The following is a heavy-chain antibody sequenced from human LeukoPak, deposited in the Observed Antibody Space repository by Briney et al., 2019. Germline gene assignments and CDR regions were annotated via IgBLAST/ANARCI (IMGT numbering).Heavy chain of an antibody. CDR3: ARRLCTSTNCYPSDY. CDR1: GSTFSDYY. V-gene: IGHV3-11*04. D-gene: IGHD2-2*01. J-gene: IGHJ4*02. Sequence: GGSLRLSCTASGSTFSDYYMSWIRQAPGKGLEWLSYVSSSGRSIDYADSVKGRFTISRDSAKNSLYLQMKSLRAEDTAVYYCARRLCTSTNCYPSDYWGQGTLVTVSS. CDR2: VSSSGRSI.